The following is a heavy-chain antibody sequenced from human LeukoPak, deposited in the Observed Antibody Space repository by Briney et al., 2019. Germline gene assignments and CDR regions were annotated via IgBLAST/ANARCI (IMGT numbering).Heavy chain of an antibody. J-gene: IGHJ6*02. CDR1: GFTFSRYG. D-gene: IGHD3-22*01. Sequence: GGSLRLSCAASGFTFSRYGMHWVRQAPGKGLEWVAVISYDGSNKYYADSVKGRFTISRDNSKNTLYLQMNSLRAEDTAVYYCAKDLRSGYDSSGYPMGYGMDVWGQGTTVTVSS. V-gene: IGHV3-30*18. CDR3: AKDLRSGYDSSGYPMGYGMDV. CDR2: ISYDGSNK.